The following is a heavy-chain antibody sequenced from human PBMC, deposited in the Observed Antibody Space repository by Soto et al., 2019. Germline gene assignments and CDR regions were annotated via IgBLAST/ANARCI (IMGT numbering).Heavy chain of an antibody. CDR3: ARDPPYCSGGSCFNNWFDP. V-gene: IGHV3-74*01. Sequence: GGSLRLSCAASGFTFSSYWMHWVRQAPGKGLVWVSRINSDGSSTSYADSVKGRFTISRDNAKNTLYLQMNSLRAEDTAVYYCARDPPYCSGGSCFNNWFDPWGQGTLVTVSS. CDR1: GFTFSSYW. CDR2: INSDGSST. D-gene: IGHD2-15*01. J-gene: IGHJ5*02.